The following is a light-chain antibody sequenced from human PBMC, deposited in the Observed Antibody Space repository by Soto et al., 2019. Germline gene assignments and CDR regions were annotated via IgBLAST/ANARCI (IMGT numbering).Light chain of an antibody. CDR3: QQSYSTLGT. V-gene: IGKV1-39*01. CDR2: AAS. J-gene: IGKJ1*01. Sequence: QMTQSPSSLSASVGDRVIITCRADHSINNYLNWYQQKPGQVPKLLIYAASTLQRGVPSRFSGSGSGRVFTLTINSLQPEDFATYYCQQSYSTLGTFGRGTRVEI. CDR1: HSINNY.